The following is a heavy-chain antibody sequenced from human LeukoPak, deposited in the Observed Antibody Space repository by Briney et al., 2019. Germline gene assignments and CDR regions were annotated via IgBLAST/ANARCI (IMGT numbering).Heavy chain of an antibody. CDR2: IYPGDSDT. CDR3: ASHAKAAAGTPRTQFDY. V-gene: IGHV5-51*01. J-gene: IGHJ4*02. Sequence: GESLKISCKGSGYSFTSYWIGWVRQMPGEGLEWMGIIYPGDSDTRYSPSFQGQVTISADKSISTAYLQWSSLKASDTAMYYCASHAKAAAGTPRTQFDYWGQGTLVTVSS. CDR1: GYSFTSYW. D-gene: IGHD6-13*01.